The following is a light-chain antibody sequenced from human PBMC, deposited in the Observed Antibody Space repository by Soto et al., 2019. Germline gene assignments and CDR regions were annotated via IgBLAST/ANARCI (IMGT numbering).Light chain of an antibody. CDR1: SSNIGSNN. CDR2: SNN. CDR3: TAWDDSLNGMI. Sequence: QSALTQAPSASGTPGQRVTISCSGSSSNIGSNNVNWYQQVPGTAPKFLIYSNNQRPSGVPDRFSGSKSGTSASLAISGLQSEDEADYYCTAWDDSLNGMIFGGGTKATVL. V-gene: IGLV1-44*01. J-gene: IGLJ2*01.